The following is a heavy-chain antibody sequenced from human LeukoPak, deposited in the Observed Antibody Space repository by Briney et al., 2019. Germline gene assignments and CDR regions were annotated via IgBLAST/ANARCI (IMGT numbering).Heavy chain of an antibody. D-gene: IGHD1-26*01. Sequence: GGSLRLSCAASGFTFSSYWMHWVRQVPGKGLVWVSRMNSDGSSTHYADSVKGRFTISRDNSKNTLSLQMNSLRADDTAVYYCAKSYSGSYYGMDVWGQGTTVTVSS. CDR2: MNSDGSST. CDR1: GFTFSSYW. V-gene: IGHV3-74*01. J-gene: IGHJ6*02. CDR3: AKSYSGSYYGMDV.